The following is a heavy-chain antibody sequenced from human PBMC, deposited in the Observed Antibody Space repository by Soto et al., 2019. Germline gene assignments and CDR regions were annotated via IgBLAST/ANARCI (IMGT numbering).Heavy chain of an antibody. CDR2: FIPMVAMS. D-gene: IGHD3-10*01. CDR3: ATNYGSGSTHFDH. V-gene: IGHV1-69*02. Sequence: QVLLVQSGAEVKKPGSSVKVSCTASGGTFSSYTISWVRQAPGQGPEWMGRFIPMVAMSDYARRFQGRVTITADTSTSTVYMQLYSLRSEDTAVYYCATNYGSGSTHFDHWGQGTLVTVSS. CDR1: GGTFSSYT. J-gene: IGHJ4*02.